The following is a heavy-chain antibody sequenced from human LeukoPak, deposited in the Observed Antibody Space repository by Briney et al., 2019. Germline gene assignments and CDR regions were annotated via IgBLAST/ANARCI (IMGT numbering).Heavy chain of an antibody. D-gene: IGHD3-22*01. CDR1: GGAFSGYY. J-gene: IGHJ4*02. CDR3: ARSWSSGYWFPATASFDY. V-gene: IGHV4-34*01. Sequence: SETLSLTCAVYGGAFSGYYWSWIRQPPGKGLEWIGEINHSGSTKYNPSLKSRVTISVDTSKNQFSLKLSSVTAADTAVYYCARSWSSGYWFPATASFDYWGQGTLVTVSS. CDR2: INHSGST.